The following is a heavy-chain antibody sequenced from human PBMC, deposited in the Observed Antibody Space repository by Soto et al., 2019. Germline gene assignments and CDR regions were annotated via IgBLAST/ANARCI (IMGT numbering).Heavy chain of an antibody. D-gene: IGHD3-22*01. J-gene: IGHJ6*02. V-gene: IGHV1-8*01. Sequence: ASVKVSCKASGYTFITYDINWVRQAAGQGLEGMGWMNPNNGNAGYAQKFQGRVTMTRITSISTAYMELSSLRFDDTAVYFCARASQMVINPYYYLMDVWGQGTTSTVSS. CDR1: GYTFITYD. CDR3: ARASQMVINPYYYLMDV. CDR2: MNPNNGNA.